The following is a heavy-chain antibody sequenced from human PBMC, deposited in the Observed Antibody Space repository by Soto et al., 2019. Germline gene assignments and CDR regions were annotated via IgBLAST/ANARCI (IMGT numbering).Heavy chain of an antibody. CDR3: VTSLNFDFLRDGGRQYSSDF. CDR1: GGSISSSYR. D-gene: IGHD3-3*01. CDR2: SYHSGST. V-gene: IGHV4-4*02. Sequence: SETLSLTCAVSGGSISSSYRWNWVRQPPGKGLEWIGKSYHSGSTNYNPSLKNRVTISVDKSNNQFSLRLSSVTAADTAVYFGVTSLNFDFLRDGGRQYSSDFWGPGTLVTVSS. J-gene: IGHJ4*02.